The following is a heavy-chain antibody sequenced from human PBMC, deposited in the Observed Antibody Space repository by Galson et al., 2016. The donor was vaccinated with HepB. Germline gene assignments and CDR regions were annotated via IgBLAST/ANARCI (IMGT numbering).Heavy chain of an antibody. D-gene: IGHD2-8*02. J-gene: IGHJ3*02. CDR1: GFSFSTYA. Sequence: SLRLTCAASGFSFSTYAMNWVRQAPGKGLEWVSGIDFRGRDTFYADSLKGRFTISRDNSKNTLYLQMNSLGVEDTAVYYCAKGSTASSYAFDIWGQGTTVTVSS. V-gene: IGHV3-23*01. CDR3: AKGSTASSYAFDI. CDR2: IDFRGRDT.